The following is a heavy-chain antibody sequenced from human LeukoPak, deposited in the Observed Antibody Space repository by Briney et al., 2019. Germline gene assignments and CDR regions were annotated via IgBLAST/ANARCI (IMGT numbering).Heavy chain of an antibody. Sequence: PSETLSLTCTVSGGSISSGSYYWSWIRQPPGKGLEWIGYIYHSGSTYYNPSLKSRVTISVDRSKNQFSLKLSSVTAADTAVYYCARAIVDWNYYFDYWGQGTLVTVSS. D-gene: IGHD1-7*01. CDR3: ARAIVDWNYYFDY. CDR2: IYHSGST. J-gene: IGHJ4*02. CDR1: GGSISSGSYY. V-gene: IGHV4-30-2*01.